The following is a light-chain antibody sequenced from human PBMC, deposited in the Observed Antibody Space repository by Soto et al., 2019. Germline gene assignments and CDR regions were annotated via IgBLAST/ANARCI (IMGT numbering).Light chain of an antibody. CDR1: SSNIGSNY. CDR2: RSN. Sequence: QAVVTQPPSASETPGQRVTISCSGSSSNIGSNYVYWYQQLPGTAPKLLIYRSNQRPSGVPDRFSGSKSGTSASLAISGLRSEDEADYYCAAWDDSLSGLYVFGTGTQLTVL. V-gene: IGLV1-47*01. J-gene: IGLJ1*01. CDR3: AAWDDSLSGLYV.